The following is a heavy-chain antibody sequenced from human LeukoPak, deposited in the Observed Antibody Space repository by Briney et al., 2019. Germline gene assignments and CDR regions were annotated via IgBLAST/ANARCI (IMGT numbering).Heavy chain of an antibody. CDR2: IKQDGSET. V-gene: IGHV3-7*01. CDR1: GFTFSNYW. Sequence: GGSLRLSCAASGFTFSNYWMNWVRQAPGKGLEWVANIKQDGSETYYVYSVKGRFTISRDNAKNSLYLQMNSLRAEDTAVYYCARGATNYVFDIWGQRTMVTVSS. J-gene: IGHJ3*02. CDR3: ARGATNYVFDI. D-gene: IGHD1-26*01.